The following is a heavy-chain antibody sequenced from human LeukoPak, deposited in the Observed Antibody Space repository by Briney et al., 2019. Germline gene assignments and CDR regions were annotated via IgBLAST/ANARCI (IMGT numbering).Heavy chain of an antibody. V-gene: IGHV1-18*01. D-gene: IGHD5-12*01. CDR1: GYTFTTYG. CDR3: ARVGDYSGYHYLTWFDP. CDR2: ISADNGNT. J-gene: IGHJ5*02. Sequence: ASVRVSCKASGYTFTTYGISWVRQAPGQGPEWMGWISADNGNTKYAQKFQGRVTMTTERSTSTAYMEVRRLRGEERAVYYGARVGDYSGYHYLTWFDPWGQGTLVTVSS.